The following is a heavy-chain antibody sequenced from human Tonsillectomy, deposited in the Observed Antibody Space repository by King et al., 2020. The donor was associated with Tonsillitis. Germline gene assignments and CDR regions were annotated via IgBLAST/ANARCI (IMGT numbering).Heavy chain of an antibody. CDR1: GFTFSSYG. D-gene: IGHD1-26*01. J-gene: IGHJ6*03. CDR2: ISYDGSNE. Sequence: VQLVESGGGVVQPGRSLRLSCAASGFTFSSYGMHWVRQAPGKGLEWVAVISYDGSNEYYADSVKGRYTISRDNSKNTLYLQMNSLRAEDTAVYYCAKGGRGATTRYYYYYRDVGGKGTTVTVSS. CDR3: AKGGRGATTRYYYYYRDV. V-gene: IGHV3-30*01.